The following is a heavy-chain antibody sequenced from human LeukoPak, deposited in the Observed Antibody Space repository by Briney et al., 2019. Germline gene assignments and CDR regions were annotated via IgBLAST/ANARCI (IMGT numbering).Heavy chain of an antibody. D-gene: IGHD6-13*01. CDR2: ISYDGSNK. CDR1: GFTFSSYA. CDR3: AKGAYSPNWFDP. J-gene: IGHJ5*02. Sequence: SGGSLRLSCAASGFTFSSYAMHWVRQAPGKGLEWVAVISYDGSNKYYADSVKGRFTISRDNSKNTLYLQMNSLRAEDTAVYYCAKGAYSPNWFDPWGQGTLVTVSS. V-gene: IGHV3-30-3*01.